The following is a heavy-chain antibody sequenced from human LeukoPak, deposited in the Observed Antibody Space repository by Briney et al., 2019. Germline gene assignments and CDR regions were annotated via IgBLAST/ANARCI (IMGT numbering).Heavy chain of an antibody. Sequence: GSLRLSCAASGFTFRNAWMSWIRQPPGKGLEWIGYFYYSGNTNYNPSLKSRVTISVDTSKNQFSLKLSSVTAADTAVYYCARTNVANSFDIWGQGTMVTVSS. CDR1: GFTFRNAW. J-gene: IGHJ3*02. CDR2: FYYSGNT. D-gene: IGHD1-1*01. CDR3: ARTNVANSFDI. V-gene: IGHV4-59*01.